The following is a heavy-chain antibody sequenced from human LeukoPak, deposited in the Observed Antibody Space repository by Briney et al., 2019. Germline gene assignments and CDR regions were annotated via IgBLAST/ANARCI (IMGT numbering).Heavy chain of an antibody. Sequence: GESLKISCKGYSFTSYWIGWVRQLPGKGLEWMGIIYPGDSDTRYSPSFQGQVTISADESISTAYLQWSSLKASDTAMYFCARGNYYGSGSFDYWGQGTLVTVSS. D-gene: IGHD3-10*01. CDR3: ARGNYYGSGSFDY. CDR2: IYPGDSDT. CDR1: YSFTSYW. V-gene: IGHV5-51*01. J-gene: IGHJ4*02.